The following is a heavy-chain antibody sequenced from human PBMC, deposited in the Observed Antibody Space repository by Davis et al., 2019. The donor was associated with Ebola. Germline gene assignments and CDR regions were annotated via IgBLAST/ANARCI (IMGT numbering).Heavy chain of an antibody. J-gene: IGHJ2*01. CDR1: GFSFSSCS. Sequence: GESLKISCAASGFSFSSCSMNWVRQAPGKGLEWVSSISGSGDYIYYADSVKGRFTISRDNSKNTLYLQMNSLRAEDTAVYYCARGARGLTMIVVVNWYFDLWGRGTLVTVSS. V-gene: IGHV3-21*01. D-gene: IGHD3-22*01. CDR3: ARGARGLTMIVVVNWYFDL. CDR2: ISGSGDYI.